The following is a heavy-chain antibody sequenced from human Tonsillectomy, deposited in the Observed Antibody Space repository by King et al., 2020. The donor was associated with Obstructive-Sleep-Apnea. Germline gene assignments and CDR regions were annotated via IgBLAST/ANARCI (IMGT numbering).Heavy chain of an antibody. CDR2: ISSSSSYI. Sequence: VQLVESGGGLVKPGGSLRLSCAASGFTFSSYSMNWVRQAPGKGLEWVSSISSSSSYIYYADSVKGRFTISRDNAKNSLYLQMNSLRAEDTAVYYCVRVVAAAGTYYYYGMDVWGQGTTVTVSS. V-gene: IGHV3-21*01. D-gene: IGHD6-13*01. CDR1: GFTFSSYS. J-gene: IGHJ6*02. CDR3: VRVVAAAGTYYYYGMDV.